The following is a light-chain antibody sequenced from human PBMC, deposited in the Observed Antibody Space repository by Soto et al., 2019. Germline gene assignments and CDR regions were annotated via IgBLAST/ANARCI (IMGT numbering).Light chain of an antibody. CDR1: QSVASN. Sequence: EIVLTHSPATLSLSPGERATLSCRASQSVASNFAWYQQKRGQAPRLLIYDASKRANGIPARFSGSGSGTDFTLTISSLEPEDFAVYYCQQRGTWPPLFTFGPGTKVDIK. CDR3: QQRGTWPPLFT. V-gene: IGKV3-11*01. J-gene: IGKJ3*01. CDR2: DAS.